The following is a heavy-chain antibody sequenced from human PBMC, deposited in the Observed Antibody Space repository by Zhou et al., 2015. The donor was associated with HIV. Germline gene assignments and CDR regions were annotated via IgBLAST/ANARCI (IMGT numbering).Heavy chain of an antibody. CDR3: ARDRRFGVVIIPSSVVAFDI. CDR1: GYTFTSYY. D-gene: IGHD3-3*01. Sequence: QVQLVQSGAEVKKPGASVKVSCKASGYTFTSYYMHWVRQAPGQGLEWMGIINPSGGSTSYAQKFQGRVTMTRDTSTSTVYMELSSLRSEDTAVYYCARDRRFGVVIIPSSVVAFDIVGPRDKWSPSLQ. J-gene: IGHJ3*02. V-gene: IGHV1-46*01. CDR2: INPSGGST.